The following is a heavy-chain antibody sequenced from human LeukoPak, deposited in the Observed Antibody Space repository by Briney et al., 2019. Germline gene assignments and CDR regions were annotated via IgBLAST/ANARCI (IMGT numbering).Heavy chain of an antibody. V-gene: IGHV4-39*01. D-gene: IGHD3-16*02. CDR2: ITYSGTT. Sequence: PSETLSLTCTVSGGSISSSSYYWGWIRQPPGKGLEWVGSITYSGTTYYNPSLKSRVTISVDTSKSQFSLKLTSVTAADTAVYYCAPAYIWGSFRTLNYWGQGTLVTVSS. J-gene: IGHJ4*02. CDR3: APAYIWGSFRTLNY. CDR1: GGSISSSSYY.